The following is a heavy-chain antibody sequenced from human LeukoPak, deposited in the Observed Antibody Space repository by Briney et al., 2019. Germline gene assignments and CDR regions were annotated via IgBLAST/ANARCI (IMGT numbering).Heavy chain of an antibody. V-gene: IGHV3-23*01. CDR1: GFTFISSA. CDR3: ARDYSYGYDSDY. J-gene: IGHJ4*02. CDR2: ISNNAGNT. Sequence: GGSLRLSCAASGFTFISSAMSWVRQAPGKGLEWVSSISNNAGNTYYADSVKGRFTISRDNSYNTLYLQMNSLSAEDTAIYYCARDYSYGYDSDYWGQGRLVTVSS. D-gene: IGHD5-18*01.